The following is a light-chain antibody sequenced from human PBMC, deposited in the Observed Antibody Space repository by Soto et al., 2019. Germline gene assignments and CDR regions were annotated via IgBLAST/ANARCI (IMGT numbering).Light chain of an antibody. CDR1: SGHSNYA. CDR3: QTWGTGIRI. J-gene: IGLJ2*01. CDR2: VNSDGSH. Sequence: QSVLTQSPSASASLGASVKLTCTLSSGHSNYAIAWHQQQPEKGPRYLMKVNSDGSHTKGDGIPDRFSGSISGAERYLTISSLQSEDEADYYCQTWGTGIRIFGGGTKLTVL. V-gene: IGLV4-69*01.